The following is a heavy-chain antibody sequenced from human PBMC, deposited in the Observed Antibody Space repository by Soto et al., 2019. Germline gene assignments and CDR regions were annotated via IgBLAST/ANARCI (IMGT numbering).Heavy chain of an antibody. V-gene: IGHV3-21*01. Sequence: GGSLRLSCAASGFTFSSYSMNWVRQAPGKGLEWVSSISSSSSYIYYADSVKGRFTISSDNAKNSLYLQMNSLRAEDTAVYYCARDQTHYGDSPVAHWGQGTLVTVSS. D-gene: IGHD4-17*01. CDR1: GFTFSSYS. CDR2: ISSSSSYI. J-gene: IGHJ5*02. CDR3: ARDQTHYGDSPVAH.